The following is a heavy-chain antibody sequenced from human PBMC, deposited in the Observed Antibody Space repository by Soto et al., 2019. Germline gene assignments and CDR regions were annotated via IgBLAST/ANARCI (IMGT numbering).Heavy chain of an antibody. CDR2: INHDGSEM. J-gene: IGHJ3*02. CDR3: ARGLVDM. Sequence: EVQVVESGGGSVQPGGSLRLSCTVSGFPFSGYLMDWVRQAPGKGLEWVANINHDGSEMDYGDSVKGRFTISRDNAKNALYLQMNSLRGDDKAVYYCARGLVDMWGQGTMVTVSS. V-gene: IGHV3-7*05. D-gene: IGHD3-10*01. CDR1: GFPFSGYL.